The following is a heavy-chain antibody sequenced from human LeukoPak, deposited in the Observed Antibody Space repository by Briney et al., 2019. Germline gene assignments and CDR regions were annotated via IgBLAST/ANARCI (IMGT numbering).Heavy chain of an antibody. CDR3: TKYGGSPANYFDS. D-gene: IGHD1-26*01. Sequence: SETLSLTCTVSGDSISAYYWSWVRQPPGKGLEWIAFVYKTGSINYNPSLKSRATISMDTSNSQFSLHVNSVTAADTAVYYCTKYGGSPANYFDSWGPGTLVTVSP. CDR1: GDSISAYY. CDR2: VYKTGSI. J-gene: IGHJ4*02. V-gene: IGHV4-59*08.